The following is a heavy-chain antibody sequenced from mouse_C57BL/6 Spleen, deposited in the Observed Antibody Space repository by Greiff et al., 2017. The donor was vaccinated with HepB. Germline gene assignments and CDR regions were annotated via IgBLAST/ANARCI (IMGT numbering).Heavy chain of an antibody. CDR1: GFTFSSYC. Sequence: EVKLMESGGDLVKPGGSLKLSCAASGFTFSSYCMSWVRQTPDKRLEWVATISSGVSYTYYPDSVKGRFTISRDNAKNTLYLQMSSLKSEDTAMYYCARHGDVDYWGQGTTLTVSS. CDR3: ARHGDVDY. V-gene: IGHV5-6*01. J-gene: IGHJ2*01. D-gene: IGHD3-3*01. CDR2: ISSGVSYT.